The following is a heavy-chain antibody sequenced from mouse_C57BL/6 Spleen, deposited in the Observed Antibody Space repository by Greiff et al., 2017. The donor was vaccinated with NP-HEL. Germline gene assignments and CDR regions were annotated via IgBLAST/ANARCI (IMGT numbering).Heavy chain of an antibody. CDR3: TIGNYPAWFAY. Sequence: EVQLQQSGAELVRPGASVKLSCTASGFNIKDDYMHWVKQRPEQGLEWIGWIDPENGDTEYASKFQGKATITADTSSNTAYLQLSSLTSEDTAVDYCTIGNYPAWFAYWGQGTLVTVSA. CDR1: GFNIKDDY. CDR2: IDPENGDT. D-gene: IGHD2-1*01. J-gene: IGHJ3*01. V-gene: IGHV14-4*01.